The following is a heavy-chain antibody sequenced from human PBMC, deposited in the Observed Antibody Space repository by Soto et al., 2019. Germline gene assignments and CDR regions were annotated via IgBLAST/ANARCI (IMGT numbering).Heavy chain of an antibody. V-gene: IGHV3-23*01. J-gene: IGHJ4*02. CDR2: ISGSGGST. CDR3: AKVKMGYSYGYGY. CDR1: GFTFSSYA. D-gene: IGHD5-18*01. Sequence: EVQLLESVGGLVQPGGSLRLSCAASGFTFSSYAMSWVRQAPGKGLEWVSAISGSGGSTYYADSVKGRFTISRDNSKNTLYLQMNSLRAEDTAVYYCAKVKMGYSYGYGYWGQGTLVTVSS.